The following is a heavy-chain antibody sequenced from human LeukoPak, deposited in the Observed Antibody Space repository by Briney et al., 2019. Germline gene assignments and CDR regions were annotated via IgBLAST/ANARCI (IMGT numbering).Heavy chain of an antibody. J-gene: IGHJ6*03. D-gene: IGHD3-16*01. CDR1: GGSISSYY. V-gene: IGHV4-59*01. CDR3: ARETSQKGAHYMDV. Sequence: SETLSLTCTVSGGSISSYYWSWIRQPPGKGLEWIGYIYYSGYTNYNPSLKSRVTISVDTSKNQFSLKLSSVTAADTAVYYCARETSQKGAHYMDVWGKGTTVTISS. CDR2: IYYSGYT.